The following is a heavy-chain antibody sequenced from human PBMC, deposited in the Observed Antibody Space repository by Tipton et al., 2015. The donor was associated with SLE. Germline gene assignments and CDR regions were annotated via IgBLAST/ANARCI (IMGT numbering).Heavy chain of an antibody. V-gene: IGHV4-34*01. D-gene: IGHD6-6*01. CDR1: GGSFSGYY. J-gene: IGHJ4*02. Sequence: GLVKPSETLSLTCAVYGGSFSGYYWSWIRQPPGKGLEWIGEINHSGSTNYNPSLKSRVTISVDTSKNQFSLKLSSVTAADTAVYYCARGLWGIAARPCFFDFWGQGTLVTVSS. CDR2: INHSGST. CDR3: ARGLWGIAARPCFFDF.